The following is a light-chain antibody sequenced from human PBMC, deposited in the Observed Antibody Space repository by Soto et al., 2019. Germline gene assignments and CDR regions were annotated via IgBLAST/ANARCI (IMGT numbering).Light chain of an antibody. J-gene: IGKJ4*01. Sequence: EIEMTQSPATLSVSPGERATLSCRASQSVNSNSAWYQQKPGQAPRLLIYGPSTRATGIPARFSGSGSGTEFHLTISSLQSEDFAVYYCQQYNSWPLTFGGGTKVEIK. CDR1: QSVNSN. V-gene: IGKV3-15*01. CDR3: QQYNSWPLT. CDR2: GPS.